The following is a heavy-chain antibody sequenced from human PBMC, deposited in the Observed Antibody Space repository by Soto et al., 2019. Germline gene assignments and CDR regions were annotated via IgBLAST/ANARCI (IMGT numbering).Heavy chain of an antibody. CDR2: ISGSGGNT. Sequence: EVQLLESGGGLVQPGGSLRLSCVASGFTFSNYAMSWVRQAPGKGLEWVSAISGSGGNTYYADSVEGRFTISRDNSKNTRYVKINSLRAEDTAVYYCAQGRRSSWYGWFDPWGQCTLVTVSS. V-gene: IGHV3-23*01. D-gene: IGHD6-13*01. J-gene: IGHJ5*02. CDR3: AQGRRSSWYGWFDP. CDR1: GFTFSNYA.